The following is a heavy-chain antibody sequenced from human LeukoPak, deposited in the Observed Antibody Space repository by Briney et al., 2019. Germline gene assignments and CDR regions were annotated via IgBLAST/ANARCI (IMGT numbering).Heavy chain of an antibody. CDR3: ARGNSSGRGAFDI. V-gene: IGHV3-48*04. D-gene: IGHD3-22*01. CDR1: GFTLSSYW. Sequence: GSLRLSCAASGFTLSSYWMSWVRQAPGKGLEWVSYISSSGSTIYYADSVKGRFTISRDNAKNSLYLQMNSLRAEDSAVYYCARGNSSGRGAFDIWGQGTMVTVSS. J-gene: IGHJ3*02. CDR2: ISSSGSTI.